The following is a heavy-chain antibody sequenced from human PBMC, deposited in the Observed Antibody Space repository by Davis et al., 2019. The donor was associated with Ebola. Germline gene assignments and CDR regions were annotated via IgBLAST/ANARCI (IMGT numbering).Heavy chain of an antibody. CDR1: GFTFSTYA. CDR3: ANGGHYYDSSGWFDY. CDR2: ISYDGSNK. J-gene: IGHJ4*02. Sequence: GGSLRLSCAASGFTFSTYAMGWVRQAPGKGLEWVAVISYDGSNKYYADSVKGRFTISRDNSKNTLYLQMNSLRAEDTAVYYCANGGHYYDSSGWFDYWGQGTLVTVSS. D-gene: IGHD3-22*01. V-gene: IGHV3-30*18.